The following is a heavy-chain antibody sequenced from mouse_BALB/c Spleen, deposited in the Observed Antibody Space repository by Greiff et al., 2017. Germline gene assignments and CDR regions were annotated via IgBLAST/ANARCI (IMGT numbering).Heavy chain of an antibody. CDR3: ARSVVARYFDV. Sequence: EVKVVESGGGLVQPGGSRKLSCAASGFTFSSFGMHWVRQAPEKGLEWVAYISSGSSTIYYADTVKGRFTISRDNPKNTLFLQMTSLRSEDTAMYYCARSVVARYFDVWGAGTTVTVSS. V-gene: IGHV5-17*02. CDR2: ISSGSSTI. J-gene: IGHJ1*01. CDR1: GFTFSSFG. D-gene: IGHD1-1*01.